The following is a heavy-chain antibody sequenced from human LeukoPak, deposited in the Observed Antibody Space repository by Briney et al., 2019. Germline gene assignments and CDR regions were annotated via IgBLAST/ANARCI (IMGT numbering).Heavy chain of an antibody. V-gene: IGHV4-39*07. J-gene: IGHJ6*03. D-gene: IGHD5-18*01. CDR1: GGSISSSSYY. CDR2: IYYSGST. Sequence: SETLSLTCTVSGGSISSSSYYRGWIRQPPGKGLEWIGSIYYSGSTYYNPSLKSRVTISVDTSKNQFSLKLSSVTAADTAVYYCARDFADTHTVTADVYYMDVWGKGTTVTVSS. CDR3: ARDFADTHTVTADVYYMDV.